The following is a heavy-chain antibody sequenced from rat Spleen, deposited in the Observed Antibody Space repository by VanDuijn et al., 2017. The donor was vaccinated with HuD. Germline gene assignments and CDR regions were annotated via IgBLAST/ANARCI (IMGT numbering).Heavy chain of an antibody. CDR1: GYSITSNY. CDR2: ISYSGST. D-gene: IGHD1-2*01. V-gene: IGHV3-1*01. J-gene: IGHJ1*01. CDR3: ARFAAAISTGWYFDF. Sequence: EVQLQESGPGLVKPSQSLSLTCSVTGYSITSNYWGWIRKFPGNKMEWIGHISYSGSTSYNPSLKSRISITRDTSKNQFFLQLNSVTTEDTATYYCARFAAAISTGWYFDFWGPGTMVTVSS.